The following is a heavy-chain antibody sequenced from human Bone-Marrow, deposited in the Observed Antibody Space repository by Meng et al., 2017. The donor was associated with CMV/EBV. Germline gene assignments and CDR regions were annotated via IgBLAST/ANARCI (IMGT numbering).Heavy chain of an antibody. J-gene: IGHJ6*02. Sequence: GESLKISCAASGFTFSNYAMHWVRQAPGKGLEWVAIIAYDGSKQYYADSVKGRFTISRDNSKNTLYLQMSSLRPEDTAVYYCAKDKRAGDFMLRGLTIIGYGLDVWGQGTTVTVSS. V-gene: IGHV3-30*04. CDR1: GFTFSNYA. CDR3: AKDKRAGDFMLRGLTIIGYGLDV. D-gene: IGHD3-10*01. CDR2: IAYDGSKQ.